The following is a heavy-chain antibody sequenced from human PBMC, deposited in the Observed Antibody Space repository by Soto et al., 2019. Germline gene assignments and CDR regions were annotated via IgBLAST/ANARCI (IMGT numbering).Heavy chain of an antibody. CDR3: ARGPYYDYIWGSYRPPYYFDY. V-gene: IGHV3-48*01. CDR2: ISSSSSTI. J-gene: IGHJ4*02. Sequence: GGSLRLSCAASGFTFSSYSMNWVRQAPGKGLEWVSYISSSSSTIYYADSVKGRFTISRDNAKNSLYLQMNSLRAEDTAVYYCARGPYYDYIWGSYRPPYYFDYWGQGTLVTVSS. CDR1: GFTFSSYS. D-gene: IGHD3-16*02.